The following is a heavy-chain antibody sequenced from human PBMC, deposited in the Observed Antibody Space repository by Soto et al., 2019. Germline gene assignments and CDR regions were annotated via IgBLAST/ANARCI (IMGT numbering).Heavy chain of an antibody. V-gene: IGHV3-30*03. D-gene: IGHD3-3*01. CDR2: ISNDGGTQ. Sequence: VGSLRLSCAASRLTVSLYGIHWVRQAPGKGLEWVAFISNDGGTQYYADSVKGRFSISRDNSKNTVDLHMNSLRAEDMGIYYCARDIWSGDYKCFDSWGQGTLVTVSS. CDR3: ARDIWSGDYKCFDS. J-gene: IGHJ5*01. CDR1: RLTVSLYG.